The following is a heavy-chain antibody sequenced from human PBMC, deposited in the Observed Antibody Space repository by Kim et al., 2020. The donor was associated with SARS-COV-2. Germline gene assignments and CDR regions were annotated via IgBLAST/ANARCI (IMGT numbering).Heavy chain of an antibody. CDR3: AKGDTSGYSPLDR. CDR2: IGIAGDT. J-gene: IGHJ1*01. D-gene: IGHD3-22*01. Sequence: GGSLRLSCVASGFTFSSYAMNWVRQAPGKELEWVSLIGIAGDTYHTESVKGRFTISRDNSKNTLYLQMNSLRAEDTAVYYCAKGDTSGYSPLDRWGQGTLVTVSS. CDR1: GFTFSSYA. V-gene: IGHV3-23*01.